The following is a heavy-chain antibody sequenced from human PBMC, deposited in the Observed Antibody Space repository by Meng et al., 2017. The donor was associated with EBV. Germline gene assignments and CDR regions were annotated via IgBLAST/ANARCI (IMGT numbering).Heavy chain of an antibody. CDR1: GYTFTGYY. J-gene: IGHJ4*02. Sequence: VQLGQPGVEVKKPGASVKVSCKASGYTFTGYYMHWVRQAPGQGLEWMGRINPNSGGTNYAQKFQGRVTMTRDTSISTAYMELSRLRSDDTAVYYCARVGIAVAGTGDYWGQGTLVTVSS. V-gene: IGHV1-2*06. D-gene: IGHD6-19*01. CDR3: ARVGIAVAGTGDY. CDR2: INPNSGGT.